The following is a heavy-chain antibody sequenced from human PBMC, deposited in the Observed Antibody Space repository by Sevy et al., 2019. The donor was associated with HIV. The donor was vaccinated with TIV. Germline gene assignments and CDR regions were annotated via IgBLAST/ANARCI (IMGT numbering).Heavy chain of an antibody. Sequence: SETLSLTCTVSGGSITSLYWNWIRQPPGKGLEWIANIYNNGHINYNPSLKSRVTLSLDTPRNQFSLRLSSVTAADTAMYYCAGENAWGRGYSWGQGTLVTVSS. V-gene: IGHV4-59*08. J-gene: IGHJ4*02. D-gene: IGHD1-26*01. CDR1: GGSITSLY. CDR3: AGENAWGRGYS. CDR2: IYNNGHI.